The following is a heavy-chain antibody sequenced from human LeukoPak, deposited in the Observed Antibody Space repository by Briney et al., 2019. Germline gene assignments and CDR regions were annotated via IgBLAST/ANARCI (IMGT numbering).Heavy chain of an antibody. CDR1: GFTFSSYW. CDR3: ARSRTYYYDSSGIFDY. J-gene: IGHJ4*02. V-gene: IGHV3-74*01. CDR2: INSDGSTT. Sequence: PGGSLRLSCAASGFTFSSYWMHWVRQTPGKGLVWVARINSDGSTTTYADPVKGRFTISRDNAKNSLYLQMNSLRAEDTAVYYCARSRTYYYDSSGIFDYWGQGTLVTVSS. D-gene: IGHD3-22*01.